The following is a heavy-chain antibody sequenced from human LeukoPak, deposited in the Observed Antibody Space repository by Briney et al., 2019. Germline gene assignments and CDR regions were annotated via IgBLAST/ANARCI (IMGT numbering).Heavy chain of an antibody. CDR3: ASRYCGGDCYGFDAFDI. V-gene: IGHV3-66*01. CDR1: GLTVSKNY. CDR2: IYSGGST. D-gene: IGHD2-21*02. Sequence: GGSLRLSCAASGLTVSKNYMSWVRQAPGKGLESVSVIYSGGSTYYADSVRGRFTISRDNSKNTLYLQMNSLRAEDTAVYYCASRYCGGDCYGFDAFDIWGQGTMVTVSS. J-gene: IGHJ3*02.